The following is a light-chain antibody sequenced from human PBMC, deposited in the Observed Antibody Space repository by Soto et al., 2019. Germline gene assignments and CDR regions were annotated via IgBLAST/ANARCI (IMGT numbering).Light chain of an antibody. J-gene: IGKJ2*01. V-gene: IGKV3-20*01. Sequence: EIVLTQSPGTLSLSPGERATLSCRASQSVGSSHLAWYQQKPGQAPRLLIYGASSRATGIPDRFSGSGSGTDFTLTISRLEPDDSAVYYCHHYDSSPPYTFGQGTKVDIK. CDR3: HHYDSSPPYT. CDR2: GAS. CDR1: QSVGSSH.